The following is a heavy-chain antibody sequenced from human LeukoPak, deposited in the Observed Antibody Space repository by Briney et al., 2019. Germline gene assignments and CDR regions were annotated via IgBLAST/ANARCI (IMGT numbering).Heavy chain of an antibody. Sequence: PGGSLRLSCAASGFTFSNAWMSWVRQAPGKGLEWVGRIKSKTDGGTTDYAAPVKGRFHISRDDSKNTLYLQMNSLKTEDTAVYYCTTDEYYDSSGYYYGLEFDYWGQGTLVTVSS. CDR3: TTDEYYDSSGYYYGLEFDY. V-gene: IGHV3-15*01. CDR2: IKSKTDGGTT. CDR1: GFTFSNAW. J-gene: IGHJ4*02. D-gene: IGHD3-22*01.